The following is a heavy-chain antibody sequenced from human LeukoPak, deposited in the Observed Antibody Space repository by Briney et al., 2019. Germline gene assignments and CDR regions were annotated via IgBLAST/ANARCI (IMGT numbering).Heavy chain of an antibody. CDR2: ISSSSSTI. Sequence: GGSLRLSCAASGFTFSSYSMNWVRQAPGKGLEWVSYISSSSSTIYYADSVKGRFTISRDNAKNSLYLQMNSLRAEDTAVYYCARVWTAMAFWGVDYWGQGTLVTVSS. V-gene: IGHV3-48*01. CDR1: GFTFSSYS. CDR3: ARVWTAMAFWGVDY. D-gene: IGHD5-18*01. J-gene: IGHJ4*02.